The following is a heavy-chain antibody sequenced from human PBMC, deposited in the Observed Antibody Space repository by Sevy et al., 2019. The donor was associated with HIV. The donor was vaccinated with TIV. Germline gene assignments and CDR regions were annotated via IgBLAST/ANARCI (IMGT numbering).Heavy chain of an antibody. Sequence: GSLRLSCAVSGFPFSNYWMSWVRQAPGKGLEWVANIKQDESEIYNVDSVKGRFTISRDNAKNSVSLQMNSLGAEDTAVYYCARGPNYGDRTDYFEYWGQGILVTVSS. CDR2: IKQDESEI. V-gene: IGHV3-7*01. J-gene: IGHJ4*02. CDR1: GFPFSNYW. D-gene: IGHD4-17*01. CDR3: ARGPNYGDRTDYFEY.